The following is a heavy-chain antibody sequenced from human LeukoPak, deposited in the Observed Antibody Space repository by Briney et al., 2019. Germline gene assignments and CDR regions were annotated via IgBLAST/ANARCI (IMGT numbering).Heavy chain of an antibody. Sequence: GGSLRLSCAASGFTFSSYGMHWVRQAPGKGLEWVAVISYDGSNKYYADSVKGRFTISRDNSKSTLYLQMNSLRAEDTAVYYCASGHDYGDYGIDYWGQGTLVTVSS. V-gene: IGHV3-30*03. CDR3: ASGHDYGDYGIDY. CDR1: GFTFSSYG. J-gene: IGHJ4*02. CDR2: ISYDGSNK. D-gene: IGHD4-17*01.